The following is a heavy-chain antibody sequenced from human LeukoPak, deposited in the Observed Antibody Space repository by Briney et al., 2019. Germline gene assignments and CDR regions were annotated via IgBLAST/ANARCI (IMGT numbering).Heavy chain of an antibody. CDR3: ARPGVTTAGTRWFDP. D-gene: IGHD6-13*01. CDR1: GFTFRSYA. J-gene: IGHJ5*02. V-gene: IGHV3-23*01. CDR2: IGSGGVDT. Sequence: PGGSLRLSCAASGFTFRSYAMSWVRQAPGKGLEWVSAIGSGGVDTHYADSVKGRFTISRDSSKNTLYLQMNSLSAADTAVFYCARPGVTTAGTRWFDPWGQGTLVTVSS.